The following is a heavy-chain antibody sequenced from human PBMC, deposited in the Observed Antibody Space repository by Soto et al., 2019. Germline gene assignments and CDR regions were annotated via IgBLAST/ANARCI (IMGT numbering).Heavy chain of an antibody. CDR1: GGTFSSYA. Sequence: QVQLVQSGAEVKKPGSSVKVSCKASGGTFSSYAISWVRQAPGQGLEWMGGIIPIFGTANYAQKFQGRVTITADESTSTAYMELSSRRSEDTAVYYCARVPEYSSSSGEGYFDYWGQGTLVTVSS. CDR2: IIPIFGTA. V-gene: IGHV1-69*01. CDR3: ARVPEYSSSSGEGYFDY. J-gene: IGHJ4*02. D-gene: IGHD6-6*01.